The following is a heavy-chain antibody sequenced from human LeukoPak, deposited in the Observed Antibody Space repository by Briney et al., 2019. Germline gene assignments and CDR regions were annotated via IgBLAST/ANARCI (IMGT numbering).Heavy chain of an antibody. CDR3: ARDGTEQLDYYYYYYYMDV. CDR1: GYTFTGYY. D-gene: IGHD6-13*01. V-gene: IGHV1-2*02. CDR2: INPNSGGT. Sequence: ASVKVSCKASGYTFTGYYMHWVRQAPGQGLEWMGWINPNSGGTNYAQKFQGRVTMTRDTSISTAYMELSRLRSDDTAVYYCARDGTEQLDYYYYYYYMDVWGKGTTVTVSS. J-gene: IGHJ6*03.